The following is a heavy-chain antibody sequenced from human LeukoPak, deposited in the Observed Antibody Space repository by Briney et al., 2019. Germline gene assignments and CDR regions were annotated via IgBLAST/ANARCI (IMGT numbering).Heavy chain of an antibody. CDR3: ARTLPLHDAFDI. V-gene: IGHV4-4*09. CDR2: IYTSGST. J-gene: IGHJ3*02. Sequence: SETLSLTCTVSGGSISSYYWSWIRQPPGKGLEWIGYIYTSGSTNHNPSLKSRVTISVDTSKNQFSLKLSSVTAADTAVYYCARTLPLHDAFDIWGQGTMVTVSS. CDR1: GGSISSYY.